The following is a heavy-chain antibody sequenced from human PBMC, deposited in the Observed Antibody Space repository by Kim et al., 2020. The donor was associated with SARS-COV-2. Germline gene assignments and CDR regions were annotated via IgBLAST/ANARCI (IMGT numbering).Heavy chain of an antibody. V-gene: IGHV1-24*01. Sequence: ASVKVSCKASGYTLTGLSMSWVRQAPGKGLEWMGGINPYDGKTNYAQKFQGRVTMTEDTSTDTAYMELSSLRSEDTAVYYCATSAAAGPMYWVDPWGQGTLVTVSS. CDR3: ATSAAAGPMYWVDP. D-gene: IGHD6-13*01. J-gene: IGHJ5*02. CDR1: GYTLTGLS. CDR2: INPYDGKT.